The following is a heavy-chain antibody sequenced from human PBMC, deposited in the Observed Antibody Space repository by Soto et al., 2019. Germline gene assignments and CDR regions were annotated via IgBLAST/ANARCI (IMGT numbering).Heavy chain of an antibody. V-gene: IGHV1-69*01. Sequence: QVQLVQSGAEVKKPGSSVKVSCKASGGTFSSYAISWVRQAPGQGLEWMGGIIPIFGTANYAEKFQGRVTITAEESTSTAEKELRSLRYEETDGYCCARGGGIWCGGLLSKYYYYYGMDVWGQGTTVTVSS. D-gene: IGHD3-10*01. J-gene: IGHJ6*02. CDR3: ARGGGIWCGGLLSKYYYYYGMDV. CDR1: GGTFSSYA. CDR2: IIPIFGTA.